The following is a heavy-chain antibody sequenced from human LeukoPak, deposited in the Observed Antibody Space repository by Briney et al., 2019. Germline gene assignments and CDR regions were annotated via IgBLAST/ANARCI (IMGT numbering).Heavy chain of an antibody. Sequence: PGGSLRLSCAVSGFTFSSYAMSWVRQAPGKGLEWVSAISGSGGSTYYADSVKGRFTISRDNSKNTLYLQMNSLRAEDTAVYYCAKAYDSSGYYVPFDYWGQGTLVTVSS. D-gene: IGHD3-22*01. CDR2: ISGSGGST. CDR3: AKAYDSSGYYVPFDY. CDR1: GFTFSSYA. V-gene: IGHV3-23*01. J-gene: IGHJ4*02.